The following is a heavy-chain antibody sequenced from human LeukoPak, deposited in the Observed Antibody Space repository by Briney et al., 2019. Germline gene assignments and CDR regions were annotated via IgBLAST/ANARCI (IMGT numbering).Heavy chain of an antibody. CDR3: AKGTRRITMVRGVIGYFDY. Sequence: GGSLRLSCPASGFTPSTYGTHCVRHAPGKGLEWVAVISKDGSNKYYADSVKGRFTISRDNSKNTLYLQMNRLRAEDTAVYYCAKGTRRITMVRGVIGYFDYWGQGTLVTVSS. V-gene: IGHV3-30*18. CDR1: GFTPSTYG. J-gene: IGHJ4*02. D-gene: IGHD3-10*01. CDR2: ISKDGSNK.